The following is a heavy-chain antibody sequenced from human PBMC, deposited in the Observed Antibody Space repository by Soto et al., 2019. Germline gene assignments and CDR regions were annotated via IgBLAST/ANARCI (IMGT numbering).Heavy chain of an antibody. J-gene: IGHJ4*02. D-gene: IGHD3-10*01. CDR3: AGARGNYGSSSFDI. V-gene: IGHV1-2*02. CDR2: INPNSGGT. CDR1: GYTFTGYY. Sequence: ASVKVSCKASGYTFTGYYMHWVRQAPGQGLEWMGWINPNSGGTNYAQKFQGRVTMTRDTSISTAYMELSRLRSDDAAVYYCAGARGNYGSSSFDIWGQGTMVTVSS.